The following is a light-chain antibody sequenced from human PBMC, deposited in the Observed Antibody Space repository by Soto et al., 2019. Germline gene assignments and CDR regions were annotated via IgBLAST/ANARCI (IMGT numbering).Light chain of an antibody. CDR2: TTD. CDR1: TGAVTTGNY. J-gene: IGLJ3*02. CDR3: LLYFGGAQLV. Sequence: QAVVTQEPSLTVSPGGTVTLTCASSTGAVTTGNYASWFQQKPGQAPRTLICTTDNRHSWTPARFSGSLLGGKAALTLSSVQPEDEADYYCLLYFGGAQLVFGGGTKVTVL. V-gene: IGLV7-43*01.